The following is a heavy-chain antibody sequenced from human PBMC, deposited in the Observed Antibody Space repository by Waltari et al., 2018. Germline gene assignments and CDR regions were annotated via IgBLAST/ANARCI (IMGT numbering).Heavy chain of an antibody. CDR2: ISQSGDRT. D-gene: IGHD3-3*01. Sequence: DGQLLGSGGSLVEPGGSLRLACQASGLTFAGYAMSWVRQAPGKGLEWVSIISQSGDRTDYGDAVRGRFNISRDNSQNMLYLEMNSLRVDDTAVYYCASTFFHWGQGTLVTVFS. V-gene: IGHV3-23*01. CDR1: GLTFAGYA. J-gene: IGHJ1*01. CDR3: ASTFFH.